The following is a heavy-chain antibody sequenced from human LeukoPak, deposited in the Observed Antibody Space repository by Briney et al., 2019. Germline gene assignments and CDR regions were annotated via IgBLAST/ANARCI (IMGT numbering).Heavy chain of an antibody. CDR2: IYSGGAGGAT. CDR1: GFTVSTNY. Sequence: GGSLRLSCAASGFTVSTNYMSWVRQAPGKGLEWVSVIYSGGAGGATYYADSVKGRFTISRDNSKNTLYLQMGSLRAEDMAVYYCARARGSGWSIDYWGQGTLVTVSS. V-gene: IGHV3-66*01. J-gene: IGHJ4*02. CDR3: ARARGSGWSIDY. D-gene: IGHD6-19*01.